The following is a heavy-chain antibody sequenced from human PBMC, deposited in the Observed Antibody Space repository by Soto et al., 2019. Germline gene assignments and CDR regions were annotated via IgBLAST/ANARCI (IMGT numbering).Heavy chain of an antibody. D-gene: IGHD5-18*01. CDR1: GGPISSGDHF. CDR3: ARGRGYGYGIDY. CDR2: ISYGGTT. Sequence: QVQLQESGPGLVKPSQTLSLTCTVSGGPISSGDHFWSWIRQPPGKGLESIVYISYGGTTYYHPSLQSRITISVDTSKNQFSLKLSSVTGADTAIYFRARGRGYGYGIDYWGQGTLVTVSS. J-gene: IGHJ4*02. V-gene: IGHV4-30-4*01.